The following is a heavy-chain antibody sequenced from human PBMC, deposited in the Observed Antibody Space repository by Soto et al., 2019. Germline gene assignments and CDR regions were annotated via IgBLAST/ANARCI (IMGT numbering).Heavy chain of an antibody. CDR3: ARDDPIAVAGTDYYYYGMDV. CDR1: GYTFTSYG. J-gene: IGHJ6*02. CDR2: ISAYNGNT. D-gene: IGHD6-19*01. V-gene: IGHV1-18*01. Sequence: QVQLVQSGAEVKKPGASVKVSCKASGYTFTSYGISWVRQAPGQGLEWMGWISAYNGNTNYAQKLQGRVTMTTDTSTXTXYXELRSLRSDETAVYYCARDDPIAVAGTDYYYYGMDVWGQGTTVTVSS.